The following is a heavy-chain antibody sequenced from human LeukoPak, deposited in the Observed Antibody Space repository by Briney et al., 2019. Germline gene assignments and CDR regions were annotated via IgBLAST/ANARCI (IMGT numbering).Heavy chain of an antibody. CDR3: ARLSSDYGDYQRLYYYYGMDV. V-gene: IGHV3-7*01. J-gene: IGHJ6*02. Sequence: GGSLRLSCAASGFTFSSYWMSWVRQAPGKGLEWVANIKQDGSEKYYVDSVKGRFTISRDNAKNSLYLQMNSLRAEDTAVYYCARLSSDYGDYQRLYYYYGMDVWGQGTTVTVS. D-gene: IGHD4-17*01. CDR2: IKQDGSEK. CDR1: GFTFSSYW.